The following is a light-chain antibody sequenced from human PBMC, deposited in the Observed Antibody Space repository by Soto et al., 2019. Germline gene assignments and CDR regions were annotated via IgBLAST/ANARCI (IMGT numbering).Light chain of an antibody. CDR3: KQYYSTPLT. CDR2: WAS. Sequence: IVMTQSPDSLAVSLGESATINCKSSQSVLYSSNNKNYLAWYQQKPGQPPKLLIYWASTRESGVPDRFSGSGSGTDFTLTISSLQAEDVAVYYCKQYYSTPLTFGGGTKVEIX. CDR1: QSVLYSSNNKNY. V-gene: IGKV4-1*01. J-gene: IGKJ4*01.